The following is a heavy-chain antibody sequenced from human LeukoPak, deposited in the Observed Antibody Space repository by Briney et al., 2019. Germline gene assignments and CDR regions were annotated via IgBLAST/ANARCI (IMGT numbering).Heavy chain of an antibody. CDR2: VYYTGST. CDR3: ARISSSNWYNERGAFDV. Sequence: SQTLSLTCAVSGGSIRSGGYSWSWIRQPPGKGLEWIGFVYYTGSTNYSPSLKSRVTISVDTSKNQFSLKLRSVTAADTAVYYCARISSSNWYNERGAFDVWGQGTMVTVSS. V-gene: IGHV4-61*08. D-gene: IGHD6-13*01. J-gene: IGHJ3*01. CDR1: GGSIRSGGYS.